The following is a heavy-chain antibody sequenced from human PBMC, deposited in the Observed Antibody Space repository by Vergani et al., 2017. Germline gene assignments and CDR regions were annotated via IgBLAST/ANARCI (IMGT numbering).Heavy chain of an antibody. V-gene: IGHV3-30-3*01. J-gene: IGHJ4*02. CDR2: ISYVGSNK. Sequence: QVQLVESGGGVVQPGRSLRLSCAASGFTFSSYALHWVRQAPGKGLEWVAVISYVGSNKYYADSVKGRFTISRDNSKNTLYQQMNSLRAEDTAVYYCARGQNVVVTAIPVSDYWGQGTLVTVSS. CDR1: GFTFSSYA. D-gene: IGHD2-21*02. CDR3: ARGQNVVVTAIPVSDY.